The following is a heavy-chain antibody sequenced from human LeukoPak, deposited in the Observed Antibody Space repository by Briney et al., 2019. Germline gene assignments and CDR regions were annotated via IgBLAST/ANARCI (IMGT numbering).Heavy chain of an antibody. V-gene: IGHV3-53*01. CDR3: ARGPPLDY. CDR2: IYSGGST. CDR1: GFTVTNAW. J-gene: IGHJ4*02. Sequence: PGGSLRLSCAASGFTVTNAWMSWVRQAPGKGLEWVSVIYSGGSTYYADSVKGRFTISRDNSKNTLYLQMNSLRAEDTAVYYCARGPPLDYWGQGTLVTVSS.